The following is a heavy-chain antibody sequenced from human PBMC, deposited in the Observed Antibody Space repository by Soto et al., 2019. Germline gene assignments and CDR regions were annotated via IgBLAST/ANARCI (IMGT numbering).Heavy chain of an antibody. CDR3: ARWRFEGYNWFDP. D-gene: IGHD3-16*01. CDR1: GNSISSYY. Sequence: SETLSLTCTVSGNSISSYYWSWIRQPPGKGLEWIGYVHYIGSTNYNPSLKSRVTISINTSKNQFSLKLTSVTAADTAVYYCARWRFEGYNWFDPWGQGTLVNVSS. J-gene: IGHJ5*02. CDR2: VHYIGST. V-gene: IGHV4-59*01.